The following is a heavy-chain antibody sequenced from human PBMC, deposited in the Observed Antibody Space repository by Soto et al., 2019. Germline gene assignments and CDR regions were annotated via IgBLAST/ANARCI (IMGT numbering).Heavy chain of an antibody. CDR3: ARAAPIAVAGTVYYYGMDV. D-gene: IGHD6-19*01. Sequence: SHTLSLTCAISGDSVSSNSAAWNWIRQSPSRGLEWLGRTYYRSKWYNDYAVSVKSRITINPDTSKNQFSLQLNSVTPEDTAVYYCARAAPIAVAGTVYYYGMDVWGQGTTVTVSS. J-gene: IGHJ6*02. CDR1: GDSVSSNSAA. CDR2: TYYRSKWYN. V-gene: IGHV6-1*01.